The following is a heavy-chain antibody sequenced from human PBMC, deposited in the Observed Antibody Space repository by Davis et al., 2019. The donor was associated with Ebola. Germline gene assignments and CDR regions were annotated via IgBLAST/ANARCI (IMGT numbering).Heavy chain of an antibody. CDR3: ARGLGSNDY. V-gene: IGHV4-59*01. Sequence: PSETLSLTCTVSGGSTSSNYWSWIRQPPGKGLEWIGYIYYSGSTNYNPSLKSRVTISVDTSKNQFALKLSSVTAADTAVYYCARGLGSNDYWGQGTLVTVSS. J-gene: IGHJ4*02. CDR2: IYYSGST. D-gene: IGHD6-13*01. CDR1: GGSTSSNY.